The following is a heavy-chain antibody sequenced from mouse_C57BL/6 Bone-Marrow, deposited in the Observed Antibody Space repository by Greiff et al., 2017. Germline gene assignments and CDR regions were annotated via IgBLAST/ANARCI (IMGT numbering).Heavy chain of an antibody. J-gene: IGHJ3*01. D-gene: IGHD2-2*01. V-gene: IGHV1-50*01. Sequence: QVQLQQPGAELVKPGASVKLSCKASGYTFTSYWMQWVKQRHGQGLEWIGEIDPSDSYTNYNQKFKGKATLTVDTSSSTAYMQLSSLTSDDSAVYYCARETTMVSAWFAYWGQGTLVTVSA. CDR3: ARETTMVSAWFAY. CDR2: IDPSDSYT. CDR1: GYTFTSYW.